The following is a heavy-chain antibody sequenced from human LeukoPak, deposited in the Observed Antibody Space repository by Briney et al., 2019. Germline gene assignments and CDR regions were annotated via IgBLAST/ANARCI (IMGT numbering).Heavy chain of an antibody. CDR2: IKSDGRT. CDR1: GFTLSSYW. Sequence: GGSLRLSCAASGFTLSSYWMHRVRQAPGKGLVWVSRIKSDGRTNYADSVKGRFTISRDNAKNTVSLQMNSLRAEDTGVYYCARAPSEIGGYYPEYFRHWGQGTLVIVSS. CDR3: ARAPSEIGGYYPEYFRH. D-gene: IGHD3-22*01. V-gene: IGHV3-74*01. J-gene: IGHJ1*01.